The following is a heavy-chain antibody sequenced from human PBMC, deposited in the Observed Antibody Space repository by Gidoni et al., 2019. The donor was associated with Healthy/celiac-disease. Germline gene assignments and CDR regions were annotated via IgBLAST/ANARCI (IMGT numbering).Heavy chain of an antibody. D-gene: IGHD3-3*01. Sequence: QVQLQESGPGLVKPSQPLSLTCTVSGGSLSSCSYYWSWIRQPAGKGLEWIGRIYTSGSTNYNPSLKSRVTISVDTSKNQFSLKLSSVTAADTAVYYCASIKYYDFWSGYSGMDVWGQGTTVTVSS. J-gene: IGHJ6*02. V-gene: IGHV4-61*02. CDR3: ASIKYYDFWSGYSGMDV. CDR1: GGSLSSCSYY. CDR2: IYTSGST.